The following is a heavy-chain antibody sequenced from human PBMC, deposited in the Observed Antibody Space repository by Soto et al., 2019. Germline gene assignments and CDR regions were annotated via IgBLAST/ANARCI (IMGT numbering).Heavy chain of an antibody. Sequence: GGSLRLSCAASGFTFSSYSMSWVRQAPGEGLEWVSAISGSGGSTYYADFVKGRFTISRENSKNTLYLQMNSLRAEDTAVYYCAKDLRWLQFCLVYWGQGTLVTVSS. D-gene: IGHD3-9*01. V-gene: IGHV3-23*01. CDR3: AKDLRWLQFCLVY. CDR1: GFTFSSYS. J-gene: IGHJ4*02. CDR2: ISGSGGST.